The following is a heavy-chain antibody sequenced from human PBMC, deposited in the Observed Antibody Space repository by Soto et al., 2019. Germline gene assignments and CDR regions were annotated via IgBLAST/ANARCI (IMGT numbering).Heavy chain of an antibody. Sequence: PGGSLRLSCAASGFTFSSYSMNWVRQAPGKGLEWVSYISSSSSTIYYADSVKGRFTISRDNAKNSLYLQMNSLRAEDTAVYYCARGGIDSGYDSLRGFDPWGQGTLVTVSS. CDR2: ISSSSSTI. CDR3: ARGGIDSGYDSLRGFDP. V-gene: IGHV3-48*01. J-gene: IGHJ5*02. CDR1: GFTFSSYS. D-gene: IGHD5-12*01.